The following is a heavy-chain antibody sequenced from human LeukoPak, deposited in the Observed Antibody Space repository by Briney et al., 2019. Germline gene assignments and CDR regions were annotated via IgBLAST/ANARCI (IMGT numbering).Heavy chain of an antibody. J-gene: IGHJ4*02. CDR1: GFSISKGFY. Sequence: PSETLSLTCTVAGFSISKGFYWGWVRQPPGKGLEFIATIYYDGTSHYNPSLESRATISVDTSKNQFSLKLSSVTAADTAVYYCARGSSSSYGYWGQGTLVTVSS. CDR3: ARGSSSSYGY. CDR2: IYYDGTS. V-gene: IGHV4-38-2*02. D-gene: IGHD6-13*01.